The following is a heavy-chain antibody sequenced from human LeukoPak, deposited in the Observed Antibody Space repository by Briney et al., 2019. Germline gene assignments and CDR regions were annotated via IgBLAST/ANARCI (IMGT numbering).Heavy chain of an antibody. V-gene: IGHV3-7*03. CDR2: IKQDGSEK. CDR1: GFTFSSYW. Sequence: GSLRLSCAASGFTFSSYWMSWVRQAPGKGLEWVANIKQDGSEKYYVDSVKGRFTISRDNAKNSLYLQMNSLRAEDTAVYYCAREMYYYDSSGYQIGKSFDYWGQGALVTVSS. D-gene: IGHD3-22*01. CDR3: AREMYYYDSSGYQIGKSFDY. J-gene: IGHJ4*02.